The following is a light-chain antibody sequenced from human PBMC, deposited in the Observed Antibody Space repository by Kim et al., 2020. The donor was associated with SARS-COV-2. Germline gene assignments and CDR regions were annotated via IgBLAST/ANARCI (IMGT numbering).Light chain of an antibody. Sequence: QSALTQPASVSVSPGQSITISCTGTSSDVGGYNYVSWYQQYPGKAPKLMIYDVSKRPSGVSTRFSGSKSGNTASLTISGLQAEDEADYYCSSYRSSGYVFGTGTKVTVL. CDR2: DVS. CDR1: SSDVGGYNY. CDR3: SSYRSSGYV. J-gene: IGLJ1*01. V-gene: IGLV2-14*03.